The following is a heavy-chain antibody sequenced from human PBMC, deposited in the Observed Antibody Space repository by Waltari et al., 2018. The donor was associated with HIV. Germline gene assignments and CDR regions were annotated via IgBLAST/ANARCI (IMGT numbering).Heavy chain of an antibody. Sequence: QVQLVESGGGVVQPGGSLRLSCAASGFTFSSYGMHWVRLAPGKGVEWGAFIRYDGSNKYYADSVKGRFTISRDNSKNALYLQMNSLRAEDTAVYYCAKFMKQLVSHGMDVWGQGTTVTVSS. D-gene: IGHD6-13*01. V-gene: IGHV3-30*02. J-gene: IGHJ6*02. CDR3: AKFMKQLVSHGMDV. CDR2: IRYDGSNK. CDR1: GFTFSSYG.